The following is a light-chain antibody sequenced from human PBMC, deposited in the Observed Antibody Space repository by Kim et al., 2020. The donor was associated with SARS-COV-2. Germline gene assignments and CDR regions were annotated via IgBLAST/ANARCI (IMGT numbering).Light chain of an antibody. J-gene: IGLJ2*01. CDR1: GGGMASNY. Sequence: GRPVTIPGTGSGGGMASNYVQWYQQRPGSAPTLVIYEDRQRPSGVPDRFSGSIDSSSNSASLTISGLRTEDEADYYCQSYDSDSVLFGGGTQLTVL. CDR2: EDR. V-gene: IGLV6-57*02. CDR3: QSYDSDSVL.